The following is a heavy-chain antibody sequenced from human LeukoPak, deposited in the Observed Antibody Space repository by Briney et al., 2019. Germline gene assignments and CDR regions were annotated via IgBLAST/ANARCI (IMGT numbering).Heavy chain of an antibody. CDR2: IDPSSTYI. CDR1: GFTFSSYS. CDR3: ARAPTVLVGYCSSSSCQADY. Sequence: KPGGSLRFSCAASGFTFSSYSPNWVRQAPGKGLEWVSAIDPSSTYIYYADSVKGRFTISRDNAENSLYLQMNSLRVEDTAVYYCARAPTVLVGYCSSSSCQADYWGQGTLVTVSS. J-gene: IGHJ4*02. D-gene: IGHD2-2*01. V-gene: IGHV3-21*01.